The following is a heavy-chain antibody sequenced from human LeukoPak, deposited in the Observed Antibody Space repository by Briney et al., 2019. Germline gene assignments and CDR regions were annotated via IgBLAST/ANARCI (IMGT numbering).Heavy chain of an antibody. D-gene: IGHD3-10*01. CDR1: GASINTSNFY. CDR2: VPHTGST. J-gene: IGHJ5*02. Sequence: SETLSLTCTVSGASINTSNFYWGWIHQPPGKGLESIGSVPHTGSTYSNPSLNSRVTISVDTSKNQFSLKLTSVTAADTAVYFCARQGTMTRGGYWLDPWGQGSLVTVSS. V-gene: IGHV4-39*01. CDR3: ARQGTMTRGGYWLDP.